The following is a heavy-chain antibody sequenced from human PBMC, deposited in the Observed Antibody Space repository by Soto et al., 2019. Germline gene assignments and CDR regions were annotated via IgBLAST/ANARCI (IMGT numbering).Heavy chain of an antibody. CDR1: GFMFATYG. D-gene: IGHD2-21*02. Sequence: QVQLVESGGGVVQPGRSLRLSCAASGFMFATYGMHWVRQAPGKGLEWVAVMSYDGTNKYYADSVKGRFTISRDKTENTLYLQMDSLRTDATAGYYCVKDRGPLVGITAATVEKWGQGILVIVSS. J-gene: IGHJ4*02. V-gene: IGHV3-30*18. CDR3: VKDRGPLVGITAATVEK. CDR2: MSYDGTNK.